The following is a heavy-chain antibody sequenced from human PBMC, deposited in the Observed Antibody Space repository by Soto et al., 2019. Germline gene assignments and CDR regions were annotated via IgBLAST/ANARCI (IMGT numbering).Heavy chain of an antibody. CDR1: GGSFSGYY. J-gene: IGHJ6*02. Sequence: PSETLSLTCAVYGGSFSGYYWTWIRQPPGKGLEWIGEINHSGSTNYNPSLKSRVTISVDTSKNQFSLKLSSVTAADTAVYYCASQILVAGHFYGMDVWGQGTTVTVSS. V-gene: IGHV4-34*01. D-gene: IGHD6-19*01. CDR3: ASQILVAGHFYGMDV. CDR2: INHSGST.